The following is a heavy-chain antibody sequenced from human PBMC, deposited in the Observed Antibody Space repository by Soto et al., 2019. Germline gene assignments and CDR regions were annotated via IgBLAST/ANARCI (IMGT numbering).Heavy chain of an antibody. CDR3: AKGSCWSGSHGLDY. J-gene: IGHJ4*02. CDR2: ISGSGGST. CDR1: GFTFSSYA. V-gene: IGHV3-23*01. D-gene: IGHD3-3*01. Sequence: PGGSLRLSCAASGFTFSSYAMSWVRQAPGKGLEWVSAISGSGGSTYYADSVKGRFTISRDNSKNTLYLQMNSLRAEDTAVYYCAKGSCWSGSHGLDYWGQGTLVTVSS.